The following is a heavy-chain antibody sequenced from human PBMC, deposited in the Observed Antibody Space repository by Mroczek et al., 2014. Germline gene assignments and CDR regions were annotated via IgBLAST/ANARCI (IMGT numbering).Heavy chain of an antibody. Sequence: QVQLQESGPGLVKPSQTLSLTCTVSGGSISSGSYYWSWIRQPAGKGLEWIGRIYTSGSTNYNPSLKSRVTISVDTSKNQFSLKLSSVTAADTAVYYCARARLGIQDYWGQGTLVTVSS. CDR1: GGSISSGSYY. CDR2: IYTSGST. CDR3: ARARLGIQDY. D-gene: IGHD7-27*01. J-gene: IGHJ4*02. V-gene: IGHV4-61*02.